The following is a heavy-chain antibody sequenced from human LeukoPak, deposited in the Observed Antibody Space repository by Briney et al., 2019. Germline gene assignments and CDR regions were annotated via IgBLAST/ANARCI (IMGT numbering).Heavy chain of an antibody. CDR1: GGTFSSYA. V-gene: IGHV1-69*05. CDR3: AREYCTNGVCYDDASDI. J-gene: IGHJ3*02. CDR2: IIPIFGTA. D-gene: IGHD2-8*01. Sequence: SVKVSCKASGGTFSSYAISWVRQAPGQGLEWMGGIIPIFGTANYAQKFQGRVTITTDESTSTAYMELSSLRSEDTAVYYCAREYCTNGVCYDDASDIWGQGTMVTVSS.